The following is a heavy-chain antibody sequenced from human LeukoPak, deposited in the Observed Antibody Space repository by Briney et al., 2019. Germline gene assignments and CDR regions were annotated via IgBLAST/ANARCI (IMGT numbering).Heavy chain of an antibody. Sequence: PSETLPLTCSVSGGSISSYYWSWIRQPPGKGLEWIGYIDYSGSTNYNPSLKSRVTISVDTFKNQFSLRLSYVTAADTAVYFCAREISWGNFDYWGQGTLVTVSS. CDR3: AREISWGNFDY. CDR1: GGSISSYY. D-gene: IGHD7-27*01. J-gene: IGHJ4*02. CDR2: IDYSGST. V-gene: IGHV4-59*01.